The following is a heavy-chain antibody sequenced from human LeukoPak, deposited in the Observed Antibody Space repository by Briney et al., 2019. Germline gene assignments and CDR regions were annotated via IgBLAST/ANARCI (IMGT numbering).Heavy chain of an antibody. CDR3: AREEYCGGDCYSGFDY. J-gene: IGHJ4*02. CDR2: INHSGST. V-gene: IGHV4-34*01. D-gene: IGHD2-21*02. CDR1: GGSFSGYY. Sequence: SGTLSLTCAVYGGSFSGYYWSWIRQPPGKGLEWIGEINHSGSTNYNPSLKSRVTISVDTSKNQFSLKLSSVTAADTAVYYCAREEYCGGDCYSGFDYWGQGTLVTVSS.